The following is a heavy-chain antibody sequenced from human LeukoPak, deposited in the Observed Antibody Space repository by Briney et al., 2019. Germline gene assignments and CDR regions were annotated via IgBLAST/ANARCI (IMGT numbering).Heavy chain of an antibody. CDR2: INHSGST. V-gene: IGHV4-34*01. CDR1: GGSFSGYY. J-gene: IGHJ4*02. CDR3: ARQDLYSSSWYNY. D-gene: IGHD6-13*01. Sequence: SETLSLTCAVYGGSFSGYYWSWIRQPPGKGLEWIGEINHSGSTNYNPSLKSRVTISVDTSKNQFSLQLNSVTPEDTAVYYCARQDLYSSSWYNYWGQGTLVTVSS.